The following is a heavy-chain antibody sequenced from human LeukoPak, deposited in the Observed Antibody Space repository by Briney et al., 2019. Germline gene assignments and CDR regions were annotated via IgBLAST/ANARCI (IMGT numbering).Heavy chain of an antibody. Sequence: PGGSLGLSCAASGFTFSSYAMSWVRQAPGKGLEWVSAISGGGSTNYAGSVKGRFTISRDNSKNTLYLQMNSLRAEDTAIYYCAKGGAARFDYWGQGTLVTVSS. CDR2: ISGGGST. CDR1: GFTFSSYA. V-gene: IGHV3-23*01. CDR3: AKGGAARFDY. D-gene: IGHD5-18*01. J-gene: IGHJ4*02.